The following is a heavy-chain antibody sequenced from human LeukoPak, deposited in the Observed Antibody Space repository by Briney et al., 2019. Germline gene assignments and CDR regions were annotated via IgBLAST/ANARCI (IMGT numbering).Heavy chain of an antibody. CDR3: ARRLIAAAGTADP. J-gene: IGHJ5*02. CDR2: INPNSGGT. Sequence: GSVRVSCKASGYTFTSYGISWVRQAPGQGLEWMGWINPNSGGTNYAQKFQGRVTMTRDTSISTAYMELSRLRSDDTAVYYCARRLIAAAGTADPWGQGT. V-gene: IGHV1-2*02. CDR1: GYTFTSYG. D-gene: IGHD6-13*01.